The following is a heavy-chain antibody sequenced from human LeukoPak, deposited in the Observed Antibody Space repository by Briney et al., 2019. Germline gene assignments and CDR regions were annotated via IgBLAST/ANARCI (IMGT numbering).Heavy chain of an antibody. CDR3: ASRISGSYAGFHYYFDY. V-gene: IGHV4-39*01. Sequence: PSETLSLTCTVSGGSISSSSYYWGWIRQPPGKGLEWIGSIYYSGSTYYNPSLKSRVTISVDTSKNQLSLKLSSVTAADTAVYYCASRISGSYAGFHYYFDYWGQGTLVTVSS. CDR2: IYYSGST. D-gene: IGHD1-26*01. J-gene: IGHJ4*02. CDR1: GGSISSSSYY.